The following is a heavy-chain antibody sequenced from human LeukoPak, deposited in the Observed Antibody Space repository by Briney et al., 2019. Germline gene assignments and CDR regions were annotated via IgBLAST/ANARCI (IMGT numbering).Heavy chain of an antibody. Sequence: SETLSLTCTVSGGSISSYYWSWIRQPPGKGLEWIGYIYYSGSTNYNPSLKSRVTISVDTSKNQFSLKLSSVTAADTAVYYCARYYYDSSGYYLPYYYYCGMDVWGQGTTVTVSS. CDR2: IYYSGST. D-gene: IGHD3-22*01. J-gene: IGHJ6*02. CDR3: ARYYYDSSGYYLPYYYYCGMDV. V-gene: IGHV4-59*01. CDR1: GGSISSYY.